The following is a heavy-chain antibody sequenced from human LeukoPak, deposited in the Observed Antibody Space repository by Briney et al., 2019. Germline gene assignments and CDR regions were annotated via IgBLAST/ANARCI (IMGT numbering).Heavy chain of an antibody. CDR2: INPSGGST. CDR1: GYTFTIYY. CDR3: ATGSSFIWSGSYTFDY. V-gene: IGHV1-46*01. J-gene: IGHJ4*02. D-gene: IGHD3-3*01. Sequence: ASVKVSCKASGYTFTIYYIHWVRQAPGQGLEWMGLINPSGGSTNYAQKFQGRVTMTRDTSTSTVYMELSSLRSEDTAVYYCATGSSFIWSGSYTFDYWGQGTLVTVSS.